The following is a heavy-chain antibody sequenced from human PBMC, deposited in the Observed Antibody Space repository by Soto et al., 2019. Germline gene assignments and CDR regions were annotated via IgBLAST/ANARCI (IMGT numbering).Heavy chain of an antibody. J-gene: IGHJ4*02. CDR1: GGTFSSYA. CDR3: ATDKPPRGPLAFDY. CDR2: IIPIFGTA. D-gene: IGHD3-10*01. Sequence: SGKVSCNASGGTFSSYAISWVRQAPGQWLEWMGGIIPIFGTANYAKKFQGRVTITADESTRTAYMELRSLRSEDTAVYYCATDKPPRGPLAFDYWGQGTTVNVSS. V-gene: IGHV1-69*01.